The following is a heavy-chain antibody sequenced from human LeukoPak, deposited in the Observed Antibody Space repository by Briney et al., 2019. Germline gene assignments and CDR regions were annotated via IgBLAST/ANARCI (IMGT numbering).Heavy chain of an antibody. CDR2: IYYSGST. D-gene: IGHD5-18*01. V-gene: IGHV4-59*01. CDR3: ARHTAMAHFDY. Sequence: SETLSLTCTVSGGSISSYYWSWIRQPPGKGLEWIGYIYYSGSTNYNPSLKRRVTISVDTSKNQFSLKLSSVTAADTAVYYCARHTAMAHFDYWGQGTLVTVSS. J-gene: IGHJ4*02. CDR1: GGSISSYY.